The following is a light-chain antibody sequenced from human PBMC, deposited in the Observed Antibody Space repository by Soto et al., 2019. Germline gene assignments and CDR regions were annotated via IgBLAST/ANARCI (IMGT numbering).Light chain of an antibody. CDR2: GAS. CDR1: QSISTY. Sequence: DIQMTQSPSSLSASIGDRVTITCRASQSISTYLNWYQHKPGKAPKLLVYGASTLQSGVPSRFSGSGSGTDFTLTISSLQPGDFATYYCQQSYSAPPITFGQGTRLEIK. J-gene: IGKJ5*01. CDR3: QQSYSAPPIT. V-gene: IGKV1-39*01.